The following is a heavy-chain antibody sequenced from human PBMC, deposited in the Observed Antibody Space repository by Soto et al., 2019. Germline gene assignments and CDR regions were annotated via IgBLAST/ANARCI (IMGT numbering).Heavy chain of an antibody. D-gene: IGHD1-26*01. CDR3: AREGRYNLNS. CDR2: VHHSKCA. CDR1: DKSMSEDIW. V-gene: IGHV4-4*02. J-gene: IGHJ4*02. Sequence: QVLLQESGPGVVKPSGTLSLTCVVSDKSMSEDIWWSWVRQPPGKGLKWIGEVHHSKCALYNPSLTSRVTVSAGVFSNKFFLEVRSVGTADTAVYYCAREGRYNLNSWGQGTPVTVSS.